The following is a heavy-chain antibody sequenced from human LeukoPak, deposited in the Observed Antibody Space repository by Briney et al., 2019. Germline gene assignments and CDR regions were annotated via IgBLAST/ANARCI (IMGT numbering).Heavy chain of an antibody. Sequence: ASVKVSCKASGYSFTKYAIHWMRQAPGHRLEWMGWITADDGDTKYSEDLQGRVTITSDTSATTTYIELSSLTSEDMAVYYCAKEGLRVGAPRNYFDYWGQGTLVTVSP. V-gene: IGHV1-3*03. D-gene: IGHD1-26*01. J-gene: IGHJ4*02. CDR3: AKEGLRVGAPRNYFDY. CDR1: GYSFTKYA. CDR2: ITADDGDT.